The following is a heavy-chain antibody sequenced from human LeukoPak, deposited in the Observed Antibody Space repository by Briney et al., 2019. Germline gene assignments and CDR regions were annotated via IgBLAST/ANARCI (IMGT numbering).Heavy chain of an antibody. Sequence: ASVKVSCKASGYTFTSYHMHWVRQAPGQGLEWMGIINPSGGTTNYAQKFRGRVSMTRDMSTSTAYMELSSLRAEDTAVYYCAKDQYSSSWPIDYWGQGTLVTVSS. CDR3: AKDQYSSSWPIDY. D-gene: IGHD6-13*01. V-gene: IGHV1-46*01. CDR2: INPSGGTT. CDR1: GYTFTSYH. J-gene: IGHJ4*02.